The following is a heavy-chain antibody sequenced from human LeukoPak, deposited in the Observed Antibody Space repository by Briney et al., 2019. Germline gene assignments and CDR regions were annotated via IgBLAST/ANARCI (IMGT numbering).Heavy chain of an antibody. CDR3: AKGTWVQQQLVPDPGFDY. CDR2: ISGSGGNT. V-gene: IGHV3-23*01. J-gene: IGHJ4*02. CDR1: GFTFSSYA. Sequence: PGGSLRLSCAASGFTFSSYAMSWVRQAPGKGLEWVSGISGSGGNTNYADSVKGRFTISRDNSKSTLYLHMNSLRAEDTAVYYCAKGTWVQQQLVPDPGFDYWGQGTLVTVSS. D-gene: IGHD6-13*01.